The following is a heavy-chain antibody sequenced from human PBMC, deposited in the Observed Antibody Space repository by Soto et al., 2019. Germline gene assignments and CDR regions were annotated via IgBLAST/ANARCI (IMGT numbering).Heavy chain of an antibody. CDR2: IYHGGST. J-gene: IGHJ3*02. V-gene: IGHV4-38-2*01. Sequence: SETPSLTCAVSGYSISSGYYWGWIRQPPGKGLEWIGSIYHGGSTYYNPSLKSRVTISVDTSKNQFSLKLSSVTAADTAVYYCATRDGRRETRGTMIVFPSGPSDAFDIWGQGTMVTVSS. CDR1: GYSISSGYY. D-gene: IGHD3-22*01. CDR3: ATRDGRRETRGTMIVFPSGPSDAFDI.